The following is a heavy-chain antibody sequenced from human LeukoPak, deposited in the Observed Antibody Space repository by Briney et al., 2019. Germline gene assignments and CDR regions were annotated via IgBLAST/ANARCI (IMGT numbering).Heavy chain of an antibody. CDR3: ARSLAAAVDNWFDP. CDR2: ISSSGSTI. Sequence: PGGSLRLSCAASGFTFSDYYMSWIRQAPGKGLEWVSYISSSGSTICYADSVKGRFTISRDNAKNSLYLQMNSLRAEDTAVYYCARSLAAAVDNWFDPWGQGTLVTVSS. J-gene: IGHJ5*02. D-gene: IGHD6-13*01. V-gene: IGHV3-11*01. CDR1: GFTFSDYY.